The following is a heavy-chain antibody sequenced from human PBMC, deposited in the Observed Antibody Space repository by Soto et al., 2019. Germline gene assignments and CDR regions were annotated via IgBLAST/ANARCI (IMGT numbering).Heavy chain of an antibody. CDR3: ATRTDYYYGSGSLGGIDV. CDR1: GGSISSGSYY. Sequence: QVQLQESGPGLVKPSQTLSLTCTVSGGSISSGSYYWSWIRQLPGKGLEWIGYIYYSGSTYYNPSLKSRVTITVDTSKNQFSLKLNSVTAADTAVYYCATRTDYYYGSGSLGGIDVWGQGDTVTLSS. J-gene: IGHJ6*02. V-gene: IGHV4-31*03. CDR2: IYYSGST. D-gene: IGHD3-10*01.